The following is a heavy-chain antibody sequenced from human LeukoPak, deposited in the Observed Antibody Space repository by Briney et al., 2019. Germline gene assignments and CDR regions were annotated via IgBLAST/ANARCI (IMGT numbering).Heavy chain of an antibody. CDR1: GFTFNSYG. CDR2: IRYDGSKS. Sequence: GGSLRLSCAASGFTFNSYGMHWVRQAPGKGLEWVAFIRYDGSKSYFADSVKGRFSLSRDNSKNTLYLQMSSLRPEDMAVYFCAKDGGSGSYFAFEIWGEGTMVSVSS. D-gene: IGHD1-26*01. J-gene: IGHJ3*02. V-gene: IGHV3-30*02. CDR3: AKDGGSGSYFAFEI.